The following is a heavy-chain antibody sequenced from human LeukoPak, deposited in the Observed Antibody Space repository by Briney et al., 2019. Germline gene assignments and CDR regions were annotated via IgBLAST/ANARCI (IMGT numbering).Heavy chain of an antibody. D-gene: IGHD1-1*01. CDR1: GLTFTSDW. CDR2: INQDTIKK. Sequence: GGSLRLSCAGSGYTDSGLTFTSDWMSWVRQPPGKGLEWVANINQDTIKKYYLDSVKGRFTISRDHAKNSVYLQMNNLRAEDTGVYFCASSPNWNEEEYYFEYWGRGTLVVVSS. J-gene: IGHJ4*02. CDR3: ASSPNWNEEEYYFEY. V-gene: IGHV3-7*01.